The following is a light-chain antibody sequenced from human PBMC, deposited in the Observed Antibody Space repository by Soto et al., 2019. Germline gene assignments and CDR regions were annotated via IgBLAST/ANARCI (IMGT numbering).Light chain of an antibody. CDR3: GAWDDSLSAV. J-gene: IGLJ2*01. CDR2: DNS. V-gene: IGLV1-51*01. CDR1: KSNIGNNY. Sequence: QSVLTQPPSVSAAPGQKVTISCSGSKSNIGNNYVSWYQQLPGTAPKLLIYDNSKRPTGIPDRFSGSKSGTSATLGITGLQTGDEADYYCGAWDDSLSAVFGGGTK.